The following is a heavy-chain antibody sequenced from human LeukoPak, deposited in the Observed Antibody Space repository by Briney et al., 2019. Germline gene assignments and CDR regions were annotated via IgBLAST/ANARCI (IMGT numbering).Heavy chain of an antibody. CDR3: AKDTDYDILTGGFDY. D-gene: IGHD3-9*01. J-gene: IGHJ4*02. Sequence: GGSLRLSCAASGFTFDDYAMHWVRQAPGKGLEWVPGISWNSGSIGYADSVKGRFTISRDNAKNSLYLQMNSLRAEDTALYYCAKDTDYDILTGGFDYWGQGTLVTVSS. V-gene: IGHV3-9*01. CDR2: ISWNSGSI. CDR1: GFTFDDYA.